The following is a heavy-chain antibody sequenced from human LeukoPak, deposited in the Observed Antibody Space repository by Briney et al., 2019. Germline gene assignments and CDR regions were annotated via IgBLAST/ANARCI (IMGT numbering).Heavy chain of an antibody. V-gene: IGHV3-74*01. CDR1: GFTFSRYW. CDR2: IKSAGSST. Sequence: GGSLRLSCAASGFTFSRYWMHWVRQAPGKGLVWVSRIKSAGSSTSYADSVKGRFTISRDNAKNTLYLQMNSLRAEDTAVYYCARDYRDSSGWYPDYWGQGTLVTVSS. D-gene: IGHD6-19*01. J-gene: IGHJ4*02. CDR3: ARDYRDSSGWYPDY.